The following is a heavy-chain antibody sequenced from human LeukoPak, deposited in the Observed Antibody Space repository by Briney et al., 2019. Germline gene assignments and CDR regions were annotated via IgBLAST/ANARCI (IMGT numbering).Heavy chain of an antibody. Sequence: PGGSLRLSCAASGFTFSNYGIHWVRQAPGRGLEWVAVISYDGNKKYYADSVKGRFTISRDNSKNTLYLQMNTLRAEDTAVYYCAKGVWMATRTSADYWGQGTLVTVSS. J-gene: IGHJ4*02. CDR3: AKGVWMATRTSADY. CDR2: ISYDGNKK. CDR1: GFTFSNYG. D-gene: IGHD5-24*01. V-gene: IGHV3-30*18.